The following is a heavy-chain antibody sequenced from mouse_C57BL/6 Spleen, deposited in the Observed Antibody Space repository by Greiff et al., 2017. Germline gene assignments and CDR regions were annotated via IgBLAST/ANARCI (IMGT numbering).Heavy chain of an antibody. CDR3: TGADYYGSSSAWFAY. J-gene: IGHJ3*01. Sequence: EVQLVESGGGLVQPGGSMKLSCVASGFTFSNYWMNWVRQSPEKGLEWVAQIRLKSDNYATHYAESVKGRFTISRDDSKSSVYLQMNNLRAEDTGIYYCTGADYYGSSSAWFAYWGQGTLVTVSA. D-gene: IGHD1-1*01. V-gene: IGHV6-3*01. CDR1: GFTFSNYW. CDR2: IRLKSDNYAT.